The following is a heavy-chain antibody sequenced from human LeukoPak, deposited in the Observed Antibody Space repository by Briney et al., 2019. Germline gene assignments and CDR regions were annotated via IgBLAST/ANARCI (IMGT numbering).Heavy chain of an antibody. CDR1: GGSISSSSYY. Sequence: SETLSLTCTVSGGSISSSSYYWGWIRQPPGKGLEWIGSIYYSGSTYYNPSLKSRVTISVDTSKNQFSLKLSSVTAADTAVYYCARGWSSSWYRGTFDYSGQGTLVTVSS. J-gene: IGHJ4*02. V-gene: IGHV4-39*01. D-gene: IGHD6-13*01. CDR2: IYYSGST. CDR3: ARGWSSSWYRGTFDY.